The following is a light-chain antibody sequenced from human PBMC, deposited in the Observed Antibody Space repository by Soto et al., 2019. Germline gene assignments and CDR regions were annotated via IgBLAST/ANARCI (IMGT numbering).Light chain of an antibody. J-gene: IGLJ1*01. CDR1: SSDVGRYNT. CDR2: EVT. CDR3: NSLRVNHLYV. V-gene: IGLV2-14*01. Sequence: HSVLTQPASVSGSPGKTITISCTVTSSDVGRYNTVSWYQHHPGKAPKLIIYEVTHRPAGISDRFSASKSGNTASLTISGLQAEDEADYYCNSLRVNHLYVFGSGTKVTVL.